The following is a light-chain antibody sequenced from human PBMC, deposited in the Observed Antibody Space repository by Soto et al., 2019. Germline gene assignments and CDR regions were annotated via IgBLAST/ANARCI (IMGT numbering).Light chain of an antibody. CDR2: GAS. Sequence: EIVMTQSPATLSVSTGERATLSCRASQNILSNLALYQQKPGQAPRLLIYGASTRATGTPVRFSGSGSGADFTLTISTLEPEDFAVYYCQQRSSWPITFGQGTRLEIK. CDR1: QNILSN. CDR3: QQRSSWPIT. V-gene: IGKV3-11*01. J-gene: IGKJ5*01.